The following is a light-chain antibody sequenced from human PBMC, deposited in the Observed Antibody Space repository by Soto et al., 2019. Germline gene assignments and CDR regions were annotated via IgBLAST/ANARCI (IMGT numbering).Light chain of an antibody. CDR1: SSDVGGYNF. V-gene: IGLV2-8*01. J-gene: IGLJ2*01. Sequence: QSVLTQPPSASGSPGQSVTISCTGTSSDVGGYNFVSWYQHHPGKGPKLMIYEVTKRPSGVPDRFSGSKSGNTASLTVSGLQTEDEADYYCSSYAGSNILFCGGTKVTV. CDR2: EVT. CDR3: SSYAGSNIL.